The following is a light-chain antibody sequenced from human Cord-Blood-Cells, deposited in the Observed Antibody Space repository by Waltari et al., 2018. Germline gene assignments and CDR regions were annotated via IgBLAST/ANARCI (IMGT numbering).Light chain of an antibody. V-gene: IGLV2-11*01. CDR1: SSDVGGYNY. CDR2: DVS. CDR3: CSYAGSYTWV. J-gene: IGLJ3*02. Sequence: QSALTQPRSVSGSPGQSVTISCTGTSSDVGGYNYVSWYQQHPGKAPKFMIYDVSKRPSGVPDRFSGSKSGNTASLTISGSQAEDEADYYCCSYAGSYTWVCGGGTKLTVL.